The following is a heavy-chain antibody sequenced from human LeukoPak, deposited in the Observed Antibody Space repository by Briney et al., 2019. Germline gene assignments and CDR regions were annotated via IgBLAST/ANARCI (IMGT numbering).Heavy chain of an antibody. CDR1: GFSFSPYW. J-gene: IGHJ6*02. Sequence: GGSLRLSCAASGFSFSPYWMSWVRQAPGKGLEWVANIKQDGSEKYYVDSVKGRFTISRGNAKNSLYLQMNSLRAEDTAVYYCARELGSHYGMDVWGQGTTVTVSS. V-gene: IGHV3-7*04. CDR3: ARELGSHYGMDV. CDR2: IKQDGSEK. D-gene: IGHD2-15*01.